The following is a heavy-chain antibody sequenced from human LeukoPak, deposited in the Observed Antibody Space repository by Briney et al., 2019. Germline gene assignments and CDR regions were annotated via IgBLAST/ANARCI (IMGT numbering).Heavy chain of an antibody. Sequence: GGSLRLSCAASGFTFSSYWMSWVRQAPGKGLEWVANIKQDGSEKYYADSVKGRFTISRDNAKNSLYLQMNSLRAEDTAVYYCARVGLGSGSYLRVIASWFDPWGQGTLVTVSS. CDR2: IKQDGSEK. CDR1: GFTFSSYW. CDR3: ARVGLGSGSYLRVIASWFDP. J-gene: IGHJ5*02. V-gene: IGHV3-7*01. D-gene: IGHD3-10*01.